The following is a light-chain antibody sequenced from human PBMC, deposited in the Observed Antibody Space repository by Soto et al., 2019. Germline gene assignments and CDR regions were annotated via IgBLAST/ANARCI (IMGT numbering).Light chain of an antibody. Sequence: QSVLTQPPSVSGAPGQRVTISCTGRSSNIGAGYDVHWYQQLPGTAPKLLIYGNSNRPSGGPDRFSGSKSGTSASLAITGLHAEDEADYYCQSYDSSLSGSLFGGGTKVTVL. V-gene: IGLV1-40*01. CDR3: QSYDSSLSGSL. CDR2: GNS. CDR1: SSNIGAGYD. J-gene: IGLJ2*01.